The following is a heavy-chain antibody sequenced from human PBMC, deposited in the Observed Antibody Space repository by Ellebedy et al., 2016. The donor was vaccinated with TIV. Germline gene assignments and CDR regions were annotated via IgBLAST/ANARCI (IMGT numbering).Heavy chain of an antibody. CDR3: ASETFNDVDLELWGLFEV. D-gene: IGHD3-10*01. V-gene: IGHV3-66*01. CDR1: GFTVNSNY. J-gene: IGHJ6*02. CDR2: IYVGGTT. Sequence: GGFLRLSCAASGFTVNSNYMSWVRQAPGRGLEWLSLIYVGGTTYYADSVKGRFTISRDNSKNTLYLQMDSLRAEDTAVYYCASETFNDVDLELWGLFEVWGQGTTVTVSS.